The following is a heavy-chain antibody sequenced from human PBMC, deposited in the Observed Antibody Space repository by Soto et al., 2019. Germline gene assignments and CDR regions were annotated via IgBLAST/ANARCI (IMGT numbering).Heavy chain of an antibody. J-gene: IGHJ6*02. CDR3: PRSPSSIAAPLRDYYYYGMDV. CDR1: GGTFSSYA. CDR2: IIPIFGTA. D-gene: IGHD6-6*01. V-gene: IGHV1-69*12. Sequence: QVQLVQSGAEVKKPGSSVKVSCKASGGTFSSYAISWVRQAPGQGLEWMGGIIPIFGTANYAQKFQGRVTITADESTSTAYRELSSLRSEHTAVYYCPRSPSSIAAPLRDYYYYGMDVWGHGTTVTVSS.